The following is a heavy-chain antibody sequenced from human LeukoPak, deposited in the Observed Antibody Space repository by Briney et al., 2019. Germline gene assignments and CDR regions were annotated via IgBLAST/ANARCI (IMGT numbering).Heavy chain of an antibody. Sequence: GGSLRLSCAASGFTFSSYAMHWVRQAPGKGLEWVAVISYDASTKYYADSVKGRFTISRDNAKNSLYLQMNSLRAEDTAVYYCARGSRWGQGTLVTVSS. CDR1: GFTFSSYA. V-gene: IGHV3-30-3*01. J-gene: IGHJ4*02. CDR2: ISYDASTK. CDR3: ARGSR.